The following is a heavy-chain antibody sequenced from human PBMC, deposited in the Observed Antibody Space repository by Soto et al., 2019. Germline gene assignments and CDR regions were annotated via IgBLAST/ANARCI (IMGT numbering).Heavy chain of an antibody. D-gene: IGHD3-22*01. CDR2: ISFDGNNK. CDR1: GFTVSSNY. Sequence: PGGSLRLSCAASGFTVSSNYMSWVRQAPGKGLEWVAIISFDGNNKYYSDSVKGRFTISRDNSKNMVFLQMNSLRPEDTAVYYCVKPKEHFYDSSPGETWGQGTPVTVSS. V-gene: IGHV3-30*18. CDR3: VKPKEHFYDSSPGET. J-gene: IGHJ5*02.